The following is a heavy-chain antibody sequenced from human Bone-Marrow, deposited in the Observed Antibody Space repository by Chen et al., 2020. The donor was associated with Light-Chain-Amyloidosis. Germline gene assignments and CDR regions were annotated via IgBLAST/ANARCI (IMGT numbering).Heavy chain of an antibody. D-gene: IGHD5-12*01. J-gene: IGHJ4*02. CDR2: IYLDDSDA. Sequence: EVQLEQSGPEVKKHGESLKISCKGSGYTFPNYWIGWVRQMPGKGLEWMGVIYLDDSDAIYSPSFEGQVTISADKSTAYLQWRSLKASDTAMYYCARRRDGYNFDYWGQGTLVTVSS. CDR3: ARRRDGYNFDY. V-gene: IGHV5-51*01. CDR1: GYTFPNYW.